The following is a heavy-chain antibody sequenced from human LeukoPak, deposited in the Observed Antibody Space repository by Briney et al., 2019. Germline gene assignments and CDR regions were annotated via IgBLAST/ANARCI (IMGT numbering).Heavy chain of an antibody. V-gene: IGHV1-69*05. D-gene: IGHD2-2*01. CDR3: AREGYRGCSSTSCFGHYMDV. Sequence: SVNVSFKSSRGTFSSYAISGVRPAPGQGLEWMGGIIPIFGTANYAQRFQGSVTITTDESTSTAYMEMRSVRSEDTAVYYCAREGYRGCSSTSCFGHYMDVWGTGTTVTVSS. CDR2: IIPIFGTA. J-gene: IGHJ6*03. CDR1: RGTFSSYA.